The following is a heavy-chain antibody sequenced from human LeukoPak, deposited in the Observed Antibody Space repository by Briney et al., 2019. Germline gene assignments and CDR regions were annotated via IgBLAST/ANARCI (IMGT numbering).Heavy chain of an antibody. CDR1: GYTFTSYY. V-gene: IGHV1-46*01. J-gene: IGHJ4*02. D-gene: IGHD3-9*01. Sequence: GASVKVSCKASGYTFTSYYMHWVRQAPGQGLEWMGIINPSGGSTSYARKFQGRVTMTRDTSTSTVYMELSSLRSEDTAVYYCARDPGGYDILTGYYSYYFDYWGQGTLVTVSS. CDR2: INPSGGST. CDR3: ARDPGGYDILTGYYSYYFDY.